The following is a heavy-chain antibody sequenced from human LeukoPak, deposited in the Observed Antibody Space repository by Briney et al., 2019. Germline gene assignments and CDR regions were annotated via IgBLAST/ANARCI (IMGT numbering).Heavy chain of an antibody. J-gene: IGHJ6*03. CDR3: AREKGTSYYYMDV. V-gene: IGHV4-4*07. CDR1: GVSISSYY. D-gene: IGHD1-14*01. CDR2: IYTSGST. Sequence: SETLYVTCTVSGVSISSYYCSWIRQPAGKGLEWIGRIYTSGSTNYNPSLKSRITMSVDTSKNQFSLKLSSVTAADTAVYYCAREKGTSYYYMDVWGKGTTVTVSS.